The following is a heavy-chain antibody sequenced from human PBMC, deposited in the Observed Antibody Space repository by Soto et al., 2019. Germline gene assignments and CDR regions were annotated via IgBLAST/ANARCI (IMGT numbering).Heavy chain of an antibody. V-gene: IGHV3-23*01. D-gene: IGHD2-21*02. CDR1: GFTFRNYA. CDR2: MSGDGGRI. J-gene: IGHJ4*02. CDR3: VKDPVSGGSGGAWFDY. Sequence: GGSLRPSCVVSGFTFRNYAMTWVRQAPGKGLEWVSLMSGDGGRILYADSVKGRFTISRDNSKNILYLQMNSLRLEDTAVYYCVKDPVSGGSGGAWFDYWGQGTLVTVSS.